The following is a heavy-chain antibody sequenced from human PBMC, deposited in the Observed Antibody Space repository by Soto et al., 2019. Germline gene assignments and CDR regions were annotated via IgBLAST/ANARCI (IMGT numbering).Heavy chain of an antibody. Sequence: VKVSCKASGYTFTSYGISWVRQAPGQXXKWMGWISAYNGNKNYAQKLQGRVTMTTDTSTSTAYMELRSLRSDDTAVYYCAXXXXXXXXXXXXNWFDSWGQVNLVTVSS. CDR1: GYTFTSYG. CDR3: AXXXXXXXXXXXXNWFDS. J-gene: IGHJ5*01. CDR2: ISAYNGNK. V-gene: IGHV1-18*01.